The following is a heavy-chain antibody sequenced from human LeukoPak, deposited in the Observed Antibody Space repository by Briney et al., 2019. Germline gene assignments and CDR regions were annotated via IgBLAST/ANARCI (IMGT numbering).Heavy chain of an antibody. CDR1: GFTFSKYT. J-gene: IGHJ4*02. CDR3: AKDFTPDGIWDIDY. D-gene: IGHD1-14*01. CDR2: IYGGGSGSP. V-gene: IGHV3-23*01. Sequence: GGSLRLSCVASGFTFSKYTMSWVRQAPGKGLEGVSGIYGGGSGSPFSAESVQGRFTISRDNSKTTLYLQMNSLRDEDTAIYYCAKDFTPDGIWDIDYWGRGTLITVSS.